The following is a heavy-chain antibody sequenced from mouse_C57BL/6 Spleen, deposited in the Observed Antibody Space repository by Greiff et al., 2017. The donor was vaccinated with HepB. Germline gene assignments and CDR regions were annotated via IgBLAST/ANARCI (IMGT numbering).Heavy chain of an antibody. CDR1: GYSITSGYY. V-gene: IGHV3-6*01. Sequence: EVQLQESGPGLVKPSQSLSLTCSVTGYSITSGYYWNWIRQFPGNKLEWMGYISYDGSNNYNPSLKNRISITRDTSKNQFFLKLNSVTTEDTATYYCARRNYYGFDYWGQGTTLTVSS. CDR3: ARRNYYGFDY. D-gene: IGHD1-1*01. CDR2: ISYDGSN. J-gene: IGHJ2*01.